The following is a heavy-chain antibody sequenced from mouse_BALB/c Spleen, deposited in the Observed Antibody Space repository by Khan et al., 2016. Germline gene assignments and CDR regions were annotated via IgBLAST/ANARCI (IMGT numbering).Heavy chain of an antibody. J-gene: IGHJ2*01. D-gene: IGHD3-1*01. V-gene: IGHV3-1*02. Sequence: EVQLQESGPDLVKPSQSLSLTCTVTGYSIPSHYSWHWIRHFPGNKLEWMGYIHYSGSTNYNPSPKSRISITRDTSKNQFFLQLNSVTTEDTATYYCATSTSGYWYYFDYWGQGTTLTVSS. CDR3: ATSTSGYWYYFDY. CDR1: GYSIPSHYS. CDR2: IHYSGST.